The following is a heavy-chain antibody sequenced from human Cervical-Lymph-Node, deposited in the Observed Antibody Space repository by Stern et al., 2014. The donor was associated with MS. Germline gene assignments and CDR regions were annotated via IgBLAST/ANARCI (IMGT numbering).Heavy chain of an antibody. V-gene: IGHV3-11*01. J-gene: IGHJ4*02. CDR1: GFTFSDYN. Sequence: VQLVESGGGLVKPGGSLTLSCAGSGFTFSDYNMNWIRQAPGKGLERVAYIPSSGGSTNYSDSVKGRFTIARDNARNSLDLQMNSLRAEDTAVYYCARDPQRRDGYNFDYWGQGALVTVSS. CDR2: IPSSGGST. CDR3: ARDPQRRDGYNFDY. D-gene: IGHD5-24*01.